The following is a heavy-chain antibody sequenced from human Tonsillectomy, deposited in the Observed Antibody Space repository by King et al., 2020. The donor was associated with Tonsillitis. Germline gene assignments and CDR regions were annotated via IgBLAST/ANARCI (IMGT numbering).Heavy chain of an antibody. D-gene: IGHD6-6*01. CDR2: VYYSRST. V-gene: IGHV4-39*01. J-gene: IGHJ4*02. Sequence: QLQESGPGLVKPSETLSLTCTVSGGSISSSTYYWGXIRQPPGKGLEWIGNVYYSRSTNYNPSLKSRVTIFVDTSKNQFSLKLTSVTAADTAVYYCARLRIAVRPYYFDYWGQGTLVTVSS. CDR3: ARLRIAVRPYYFDY. CDR1: GGSISSSTYY.